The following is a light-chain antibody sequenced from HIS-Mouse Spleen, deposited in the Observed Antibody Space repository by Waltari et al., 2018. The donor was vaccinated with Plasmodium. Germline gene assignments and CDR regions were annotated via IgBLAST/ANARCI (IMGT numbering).Light chain of an antibody. J-gene: IGLJ3*02. CDR1: ALPKKY. CDR3: YSTDSSGNHRV. Sequence: SYELTQPPSVSVSPGQKARITCPGDALPKKYAYWYQKKAGQATVLVIYEDSKRPSGIPERFSGSSSGTMATLTISGAQVEDEADYYCYSTDSSGNHRVFGGGTKLTVL. CDR2: EDS. V-gene: IGLV3-10*01.